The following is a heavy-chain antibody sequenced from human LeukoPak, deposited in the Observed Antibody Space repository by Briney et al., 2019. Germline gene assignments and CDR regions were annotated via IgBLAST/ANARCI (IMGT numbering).Heavy chain of an antibody. D-gene: IGHD3-9*01. CDR1: GFTFSSYG. V-gene: IGHV3-33*01. Sequence: PGGSLRLSCAASGFTFSSYGMHWVRQAPGKGLEWVAVIWYDGSNKYYADSVKGRFTISRDNSKNTLYLQMNSLRAEDTAVYYCARDPPFDGSVHFDYWGQGTLVTVSS. CDR3: ARDPPFDGSVHFDY. J-gene: IGHJ4*02. CDR2: IWYDGSNK.